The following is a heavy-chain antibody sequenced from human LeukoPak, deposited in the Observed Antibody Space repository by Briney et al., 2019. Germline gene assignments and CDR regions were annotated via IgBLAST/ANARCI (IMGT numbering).Heavy chain of an antibody. Sequence: ETLSLTCAVSGASISGNYWSWIRQSPEKGLEWVSAISGSGVSTYYADSVKGRFTVSRDNSKNTLYLQMSSLRAEDTAVYYCAKDERNWNYNLASQTYDWGQGTLVTVSS. CDR2: ISGSGVST. CDR1: GASISGNY. CDR3: AKDERNWNYNLASQTYD. D-gene: IGHD1-7*01. V-gene: IGHV3-23*01. J-gene: IGHJ4*02.